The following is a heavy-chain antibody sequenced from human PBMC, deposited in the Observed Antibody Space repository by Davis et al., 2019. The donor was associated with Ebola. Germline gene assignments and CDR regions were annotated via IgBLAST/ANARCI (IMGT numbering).Heavy chain of an antibody. D-gene: IGHD5-12*01. J-gene: IGHJ6*04. CDR3: ASYISGYKSPYYYYYGMDV. V-gene: IGHV7-4-1*02. CDR2: INTNTGNP. Sequence: AASVKVSCKASGYTFTSYAMNWVRQAPGQGLEWMGWINTNTGNPTYAQGFTGRFVFSLDTSVSTAYMQISSLKAEDTAVYYCASYISGYKSPYYYYYGMDVWGKGTTVTVSS. CDR1: GYTFTSYA.